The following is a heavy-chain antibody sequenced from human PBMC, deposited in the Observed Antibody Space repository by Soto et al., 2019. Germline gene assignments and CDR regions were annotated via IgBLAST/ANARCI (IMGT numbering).Heavy chain of an antibody. V-gene: IGHV1-46*01. D-gene: IGHD3-22*01. CDR1: VYTFTSYY. CDR2: INPSGGST. CDR3: ARARSGDTMIVVVINYGMDV. J-gene: IGHJ6*02. Sequence: QVQLVQSGAEVKKPGASVKVSCKASVYTFTSYYMHWVRQAPGQGLEWMGIINPSGGSTSYAQKFQGRVSMTRDTSTSTVYMELSSLRSEDTAVYYCARARSGDTMIVVVINYGMDVWGQGTTVTVSS.